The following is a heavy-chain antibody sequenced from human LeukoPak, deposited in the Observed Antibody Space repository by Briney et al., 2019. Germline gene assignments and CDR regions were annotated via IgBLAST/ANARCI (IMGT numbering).Heavy chain of an antibody. D-gene: IGHD3-3*01. CDR1: GFTFSSYW. J-gene: IGHJ4*02. Sequence: GGSLRLSCAASGFTFSSYWMSWVRQAPGKGLEWVAYIKQDGSEKYYVDSVKGRFTISRDNAKNSLYLQMNSLRAEDTAVYYCAGLRYYDFWSGCYWGQGTLVTVSS. V-gene: IGHV3-7*01. CDR2: IKQDGSEK. CDR3: AGLRYYDFWSGCY.